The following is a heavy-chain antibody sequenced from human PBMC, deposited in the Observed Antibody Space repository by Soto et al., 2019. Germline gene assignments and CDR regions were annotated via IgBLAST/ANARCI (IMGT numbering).Heavy chain of an antibody. D-gene: IGHD3-22*01. Sequence: PGGSLRLSCAASGFTFSNAWMNWVRQAPGKGLEWVGRIKSKTDGGTTDYAAPVKGRFTISRDDSKNTLYLQMNSLKTEDTAVYYCTTEPPPGYYDSSGYYPYYYYYSGMDVWGQGTTVTVSS. J-gene: IGHJ6*02. CDR1: GFTFSNAW. CDR2: IKSKTDGGTT. CDR3: TTEPPPGYYDSSGYYPYYYYYSGMDV. V-gene: IGHV3-15*07.